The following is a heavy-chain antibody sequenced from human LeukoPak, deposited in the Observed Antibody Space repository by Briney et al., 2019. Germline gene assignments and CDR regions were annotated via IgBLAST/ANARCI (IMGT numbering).Heavy chain of an antibody. CDR1: GVSINYYY. CDR3: ARGENYSSGWQTSPGFDY. CDR2: VYNIGST. J-gene: IGHJ4*02. V-gene: IGHV4-59*01. D-gene: IGHD6-19*01. Sequence: SETLSLTCTVSGVSINYYYWSWVRQTPGQGLEWSGYVYNIGSTNYNPSHKSRVTISVDTSKNQFSLMLTSVTAADTAVYYCARGENYSSGWQTSPGFDYWGQGTLVTVSS.